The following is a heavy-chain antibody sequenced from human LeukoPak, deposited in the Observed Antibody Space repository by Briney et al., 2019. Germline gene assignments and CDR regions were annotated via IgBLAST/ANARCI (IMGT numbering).Heavy chain of an antibody. CDR2: LYTSGST. CDR1: GGSISSYY. V-gene: IGHV4-4*07. J-gene: IGHJ4*02. CDR3: ARNTVESYDIFGRFDY. D-gene: IGHD3-9*01. Sequence: PSETLSLTCTAPGGSISSYYWSWIRQPAGKGLEWIGRLYTSGSTNYNPSLKSRVTMSVDTSNNQFSLELSSVTAADTAVYFCARNTVESYDIFGRFDYWGQGSLVIVSS.